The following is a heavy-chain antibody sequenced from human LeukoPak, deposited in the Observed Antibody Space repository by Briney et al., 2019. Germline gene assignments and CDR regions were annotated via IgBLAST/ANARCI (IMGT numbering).Heavy chain of an antibody. J-gene: IGHJ4*02. CDR3: ARRDHSSSSGDY. CDR2: IYPGDSDT. D-gene: IGHD6-6*01. Sequence: KVSCKASGYSFTSYWIGWVRQMPGKGLEWMGIIYPGDSDTRYSPSFQGQVTISADKSISTAYLQWSSLKASDTAMYYCARRDHSSSSGDYWGQGTLVTVSS. V-gene: IGHV5-51*01. CDR1: GYSFTSYW.